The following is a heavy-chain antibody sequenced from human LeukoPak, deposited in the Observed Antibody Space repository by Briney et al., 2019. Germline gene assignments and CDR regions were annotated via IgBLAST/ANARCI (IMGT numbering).Heavy chain of an antibody. J-gene: IGHJ4*02. CDR2: IGRYGGDI. CDR1: GFTFSSYA. D-gene: IGHD4-23*01. Sequence: GGSLRLSCAASGFTFSSYAMTWVRQAPGKGLEWVSVIGRYGGDIHYADSVEGRFTISRDNSKNTLYLQMNSLRVEDTAIYYCAKYAPPTTVVTRFFDSWGQGTLVTVFS. V-gene: IGHV3-23*01. CDR3: AKYAPPTTVVTRFFDS.